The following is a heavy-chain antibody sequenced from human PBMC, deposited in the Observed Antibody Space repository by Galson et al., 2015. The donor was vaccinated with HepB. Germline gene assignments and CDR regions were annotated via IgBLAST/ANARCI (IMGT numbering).Heavy chain of an antibody. D-gene: IGHD3-3*01. Sequence: SLRLSCAASGFTVSSNYMSWVRQAPGKGLEWVSVIYSGGSTYYADSVKGRFTISRDNSKNTLYLQMNSLRAEDTAVYYCASTHWAYYDFWSGYRGYYYYGMDVWGQGTTVTVSS. CDR1: GFTVSSNY. J-gene: IGHJ6*02. CDR3: ASTHWAYYDFWSGYRGYYYYGMDV. V-gene: IGHV3-53*01. CDR2: IYSGGST.